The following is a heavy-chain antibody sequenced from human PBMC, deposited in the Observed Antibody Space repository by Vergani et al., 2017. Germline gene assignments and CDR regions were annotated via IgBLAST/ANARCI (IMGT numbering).Heavy chain of an antibody. CDR2: ISPDGFST. CDR1: GYTFTAYY. Sequence: QVQLVQSGAEVGKPGASVKISCKASGYTFTAYYIPWVRQAPEQGLEWVGVISPDGFSTFYAQKFQGIVTITRDTSTSTVYVEVTSLRSDDTAVYYCAREPPLTGFFDYWGQGTLVTVSS. D-gene: IGHD3-9*01. V-gene: IGHV1-46*03. CDR3: AREPPLTGFFDY. J-gene: IGHJ4*02.